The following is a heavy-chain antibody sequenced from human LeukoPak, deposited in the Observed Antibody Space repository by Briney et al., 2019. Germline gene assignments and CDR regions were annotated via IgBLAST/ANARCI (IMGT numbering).Heavy chain of an antibody. CDR3: ARATVAGAFDF. CDR2: IYNSGSI. D-gene: IGHD6-19*01. Sequence: NPSETLSLTCTVSGGSVLNFYWNWIRQSLGKRLEWIGYIYNSGSINYNPSLKSRVAISEDTSKNQFSLKLSSVTAADTAVYYCARATVAGAFDFWGQGTLVTVPS. CDR1: GGSVLNFY. J-gene: IGHJ4*02. V-gene: IGHV4-59*02.